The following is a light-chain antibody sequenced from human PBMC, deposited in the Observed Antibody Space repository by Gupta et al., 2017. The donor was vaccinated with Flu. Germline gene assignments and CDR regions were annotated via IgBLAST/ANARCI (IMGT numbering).Light chain of an antibody. Sequence: CDVGSNDYASWYQQNPGKAPELLIYEDTNRSSGIANRFSGSNSGTTATLTICGLQADDEADYYCKSDTPTNTLWVFGGGTKLTVL. J-gene: IGLJ3*02. CDR2: EDT. CDR1: CDVGSNDY. CDR3: KSDTPTNTLWV. V-gene: IGLV2-14*01.